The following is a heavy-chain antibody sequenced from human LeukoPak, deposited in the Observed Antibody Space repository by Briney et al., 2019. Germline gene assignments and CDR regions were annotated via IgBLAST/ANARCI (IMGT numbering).Heavy chain of an antibody. CDR2: ISGSGGST. J-gene: IGHJ4*02. CDR3: AKDSELPFDY. V-gene: IGHV3-23*01. D-gene: IGHD1-26*01. Sequence: GGSLRLSCAASGFTFSSYAMIWVRQAPGKGLEWVSAISGSGGSTYYADSVQGRFTISRDNSKSTLYLQMNSLRAEDTAVYYCAKDSELPFDYWGQGTLVTVSS. CDR1: GFTFSSYA.